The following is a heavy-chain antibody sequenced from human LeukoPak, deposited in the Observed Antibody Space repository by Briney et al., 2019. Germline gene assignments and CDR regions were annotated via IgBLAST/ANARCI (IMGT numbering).Heavy chain of an antibody. CDR1: GFTFDDHG. CDR3: AKDKGIQAAVGMDY. Sequence: GGSLRLSCAASGFTFDDHGMSWVRQAPGKGLEWVSGITWDSETTGYANSVKGRFTISRDNAKNSLYLQMNSLRAEDTALYYCAKDKGIQAAVGMDYWGQGTLVTVSS. CDR2: ITWDSETT. V-gene: IGHV3-20*04. J-gene: IGHJ4*02. D-gene: IGHD6-13*01.